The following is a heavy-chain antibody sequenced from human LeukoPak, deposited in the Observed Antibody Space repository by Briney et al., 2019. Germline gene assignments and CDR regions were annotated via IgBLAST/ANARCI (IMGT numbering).Heavy chain of an antibody. J-gene: IGHJ4*02. CDR2: IHHSGYT. CDR1: GAPTSSYF. Sequence: SETLSLTCSVSGAPTSSYFWSWIRQSPGKGLEWIGHIHHSGYTNYNPSLLGRVTISVDTSNNQFSLKLSSVTAADTAVYYCARHASIAAAATYYFDYWGQGTLVTVSS. D-gene: IGHD6-13*01. CDR3: ARHASIAAAATYYFDY. V-gene: IGHV4-59*08.